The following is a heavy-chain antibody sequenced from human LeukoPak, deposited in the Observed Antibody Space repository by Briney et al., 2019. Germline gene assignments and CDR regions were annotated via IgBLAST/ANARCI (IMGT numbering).Heavy chain of an antibody. CDR3: AKDLGSSGWYIDY. Sequence: GGSLRLSCAASRFAFHNYAMTWIRQAPERGLEWVSSISVDGGDIKYTDSAKGRFTISRDNSKGTLYLQMDSLRVEDTAVYYCAKDLGSSGWYIDYWGQGTLVTVSS. D-gene: IGHD6-19*01. CDR1: RFAFHNYA. V-gene: IGHV3-23*01. J-gene: IGHJ4*02. CDR2: ISVDGGDI.